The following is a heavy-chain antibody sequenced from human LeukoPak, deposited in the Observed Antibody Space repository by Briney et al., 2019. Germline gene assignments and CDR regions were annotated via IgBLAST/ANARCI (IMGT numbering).Heavy chain of an antibody. CDR1: GFTFDDYG. V-gene: IGHV3-20*04. J-gene: IGHJ4*02. CDR2: INWNGGST. Sequence: GGSLRLSCAASGFTFDDYGMSWVRQAPGKGLEWVSGINWNGGSTGYADSVKGRFTISRDNAKNSLYLQMNSLRAEDTALYYCARDGSSSWYKRRYFDYWGQGTLVTVSS. CDR3: ARDGSSSWYKRRYFDY. D-gene: IGHD6-13*01.